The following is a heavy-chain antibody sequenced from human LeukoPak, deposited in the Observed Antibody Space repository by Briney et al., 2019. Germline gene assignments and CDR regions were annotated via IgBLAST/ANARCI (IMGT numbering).Heavy chain of an antibody. CDR2: ISYDGSNK. J-gene: IGHJ3*02. Sequence: GGSLRLSCAASGFTFSSYAMHWVRQAPGKGLEWVAVISYDGSNKYYADSVKGRFTISRDNSKNTLYLQMNSLRAEDTAVYYCARSMVAAASLLGYAFDIWGQGTMVTVSS. CDR1: GFTFSSYA. D-gene: IGHD6-13*01. V-gene: IGHV3-30-3*01. CDR3: ARSMVAAASLLGYAFDI.